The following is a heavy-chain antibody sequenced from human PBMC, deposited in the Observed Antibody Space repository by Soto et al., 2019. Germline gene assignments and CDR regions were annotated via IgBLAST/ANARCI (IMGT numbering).Heavy chain of an antibody. Sequence: EVQLLGSGGGLVQPGGSLRLSCAVSGFSFSSYAMSWVRQAPGKGLEWVSTISGSGGNTYYADSVKGRFTISRDNSKNTLYLQMNSLRVEDTAVYYCAKGVSYYSYYGMDVWGQGTTVTVSS. J-gene: IGHJ6*02. CDR3: AKGVSYYSYYGMDV. V-gene: IGHV3-23*01. CDR2: ISGSGGNT. CDR1: GFSFSSYA.